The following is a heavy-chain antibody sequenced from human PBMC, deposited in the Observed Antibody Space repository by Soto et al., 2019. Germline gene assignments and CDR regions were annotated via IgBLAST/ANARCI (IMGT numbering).Heavy chain of an antibody. J-gene: IGHJ5*02. Sequence: SETLSLTCTVSGGSISSSSYYWGWIRQPPGKGLEWIGSIYYSGSTYYNPSLKSRVTISVDTSKNQFSLKLSSVTAADTAVYYCARHLPRTPWYSSSQNWFDPWGQGTLVTVSS. CDR1: GGSISSSSYY. CDR3: ARHLPRTPWYSSSQNWFDP. D-gene: IGHD6-13*01. V-gene: IGHV4-39*01. CDR2: IYYSGST.